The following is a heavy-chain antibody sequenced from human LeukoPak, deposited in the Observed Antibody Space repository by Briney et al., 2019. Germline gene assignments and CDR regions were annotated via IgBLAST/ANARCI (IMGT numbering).Heavy chain of an antibody. CDR1: GFTFRNYV. D-gene: IGHD3-10*01. J-gene: IGHJ4*02. CDR3: AREGYYGSGSPPSLYFDY. Sequence: GGSLGLSCAASGFTFRNYVIHWVRQAPGKGLEWVAVTSSDLNVKLYADSVKGRFTISRDNSRSTLYLQMNSLRPEDTAIYYCAREGYYGSGSPPSLYFDYWGQGTLVTVSS. CDR2: TSSDLNVK. V-gene: IGHV3-30-3*01.